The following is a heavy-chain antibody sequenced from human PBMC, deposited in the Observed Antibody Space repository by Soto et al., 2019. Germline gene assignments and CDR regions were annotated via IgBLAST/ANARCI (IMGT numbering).Heavy chain of an antibody. J-gene: IGHJ4*02. V-gene: IGHV1-18*01. CDR1: GYTFTSYG. CDR2: ISAYNGNT. CDR3: ARHEGRNYFDY. Sequence: QVQLVQSGAEVKKPGASVKVSCKASGYTFTSYGITWVRQAPGQGLEWMGWISAYNGNTNYAQKLQGRVTKTPDTSTSPAYMELSSMRSDDTAVYFCARHEGRNYFDYWGRGTLVTVSS.